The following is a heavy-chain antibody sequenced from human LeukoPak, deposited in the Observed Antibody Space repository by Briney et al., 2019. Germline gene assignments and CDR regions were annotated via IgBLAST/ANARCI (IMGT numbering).Heavy chain of an antibody. J-gene: IGHJ3*02. CDR3: ARGGSPPEALGDAFDI. Sequence: GGSLRLSCAVSGFTLSSHWMHWVRQAPGKGLVWVSRIDRDGSGTGRADSVKGRFTISRDNAKNTLYLQMNSLRAEDTAVYYCARGGSPPEALGDAFDIWGQGTMVTVSS. CDR2: IDRDGSGT. CDR1: GFTLSSHW. D-gene: IGHD1-26*01. V-gene: IGHV3-74*01.